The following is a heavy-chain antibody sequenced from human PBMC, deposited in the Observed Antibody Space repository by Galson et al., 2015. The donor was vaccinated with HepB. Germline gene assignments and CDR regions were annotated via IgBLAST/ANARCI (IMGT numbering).Heavy chain of an antibody. CDR2: IWYDGSKE. D-gene: IGHD2-15*01. V-gene: IGHV3-33*01. Sequence: SLRLSCAASGFTLSAYGMHWVRQVPGKGLEWVAVIWYDGSKEYYADPVKGRFTISKDNSKNTLYLLLNSLRDEGTAVYYCARDGGSGLDYWGQGTQVPVSS. J-gene: IGHJ4*02. CDR1: GFTLSAYG. CDR3: ARDGGSGLDY.